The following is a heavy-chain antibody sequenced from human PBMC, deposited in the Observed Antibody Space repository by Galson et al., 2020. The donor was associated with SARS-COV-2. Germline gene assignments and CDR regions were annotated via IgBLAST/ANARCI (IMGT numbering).Heavy chain of an antibody. CDR2: VYPSGTT. CDR3: ARQGVNMIVLVPGWYFDL. Sequence: SETLSLTCTVSGYSVSTTNYWGWVRQPPGRGLEWIGSVYPSGTTYYNPSLKSRVTISVDTSKNQFSLRLDSVTAADTALYYCARQGVNMIVLVPGWYFDLWGRGTLVTVSS. CDR1: GYSVSTTNY. V-gene: IGHV4-38-2*02. D-gene: IGHD3-22*01. J-gene: IGHJ2*01.